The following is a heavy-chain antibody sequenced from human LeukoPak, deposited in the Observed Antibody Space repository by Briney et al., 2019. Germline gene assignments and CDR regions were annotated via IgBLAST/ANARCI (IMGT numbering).Heavy chain of an antibody. V-gene: IGHV1-2*02. CDR2: ITPSSGDT. CDR1: GYTFSGHN. Sequence: ASVTVSCRASGYTFSGHNIHWVRQAPGQGLQWMGWITPSSGDTSFALEFEGRVTLSSDSSTSTVYMFLTWLTSDDTAVYFCARGLPGASPGFDYWGQGTLFTVSS. J-gene: IGHJ4*02. CDR3: ARGLPGASPGFDY. D-gene: IGHD3-10*01.